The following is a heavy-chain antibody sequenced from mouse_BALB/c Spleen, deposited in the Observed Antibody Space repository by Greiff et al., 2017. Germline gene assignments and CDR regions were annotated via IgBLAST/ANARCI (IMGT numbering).Heavy chain of an antibody. CDR1: GFSLTGYG. J-gene: IGHJ4*01. CDR3: ARDYGSSLLYYYAMDY. D-gene: IGHD1-1*01. CDR2: IWGDGST. Sequence: VQGVESGPGLVAPSQSLSITCTVSGFSLTGYGVNWVRQPPGKGLEWLGMIWGDGSTDYNSALKSRLSISKDNSKSQVFLKMNSLQTDDTARYYCARDYGSSLLYYYAMDYWGQGTSVTVSS. V-gene: IGHV2-6-7*01.